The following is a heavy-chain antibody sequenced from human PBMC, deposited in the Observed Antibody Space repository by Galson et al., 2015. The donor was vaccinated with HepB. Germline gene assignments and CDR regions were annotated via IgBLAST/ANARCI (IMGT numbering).Heavy chain of an antibody. V-gene: IGHV3-7*03. CDR1: GFTFSSYW. CDR2: IKQDGSEK. Sequence: SLRLSCAASGFTFSSYWMSWVRQAPGKGLEWVANIKQDGSEKYYVDSVKGRFTISRDNAKNSLYLQMNSLRAEDTAVYYCARGPHYGDYDWYFDLWGRGTLVTVSS. J-gene: IGHJ2*01. D-gene: IGHD4-17*01. CDR3: ARGPHYGDYDWYFDL.